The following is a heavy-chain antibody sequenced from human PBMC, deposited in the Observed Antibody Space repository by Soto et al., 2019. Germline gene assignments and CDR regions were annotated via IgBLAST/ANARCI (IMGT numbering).Heavy chain of an antibody. V-gene: IGHV1-69*13. CDR1: GGTFSSYA. J-gene: IGHJ6*02. Sequence: GASVKVSCKASGGTFSSYAISWVRQAPGQGLEWMGGIIPIFGTANYAQKFQGRVTITADESTSTAYMELSSLRSEDTAVYYCATMGVLGGRDYYYYGMDVWGQGTTVTVSS. D-gene: IGHD3-16*01. CDR2: IIPIFGTA. CDR3: ATMGVLGGRDYYYYGMDV.